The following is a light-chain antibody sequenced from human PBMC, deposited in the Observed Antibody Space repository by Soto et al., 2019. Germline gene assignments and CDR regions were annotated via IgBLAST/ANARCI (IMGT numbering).Light chain of an antibody. CDR1: QRLSNTY. CDR2: GAF. J-gene: IGKJ2*01. V-gene: IGKV3-20*01. Sequence: EVVLTQSPVTLSLSPGERATLSCRASQRLSNTYLAWYQQKPGQAPRLLIYGAFARATGIPDRFSGSGSGTDFTLTISSLEPEDFAVYFCQHYGTSPYPFGRGTKVEI. CDR3: QHYGTSPYP.